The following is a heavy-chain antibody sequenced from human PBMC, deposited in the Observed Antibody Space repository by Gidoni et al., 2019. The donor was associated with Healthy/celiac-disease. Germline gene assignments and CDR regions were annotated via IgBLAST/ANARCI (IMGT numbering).Heavy chain of an antibody. Sequence: QVQLQQWGAGLLKPSETLSLTCAVYGGSFSGYYWSWIRQPPGKGLEWIGEINHSGSTNYNPSLKSRVTISVDTSKNQFSLKLSSVTAADTAVYYCARASSTVVTLHYWGQGTLVTVSS. J-gene: IGHJ4*02. D-gene: IGHD4-17*01. CDR2: INHSGST. V-gene: IGHV4-34*01. CDR1: GGSFSGYY. CDR3: ARASSTVVTLHY.